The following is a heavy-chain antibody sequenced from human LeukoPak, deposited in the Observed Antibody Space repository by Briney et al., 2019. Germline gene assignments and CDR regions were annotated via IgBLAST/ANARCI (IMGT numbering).Heavy chain of an antibody. CDR1: GGSISSYY. J-gene: IGHJ5*02. D-gene: IGHD4-17*01. Sequence: SETLSFTCTVSGGSISSYYWSWIRQPPGKGLEWIGYIYYSGSTNYNPSLKSRVTISVDTSKNQFSLKLSSVTAADTAVYYCAREYTVTEGGQWFDPWGQGTLVTVSS. V-gene: IGHV4-59*01. CDR3: AREYTVTEGGQWFDP. CDR2: IYYSGST.